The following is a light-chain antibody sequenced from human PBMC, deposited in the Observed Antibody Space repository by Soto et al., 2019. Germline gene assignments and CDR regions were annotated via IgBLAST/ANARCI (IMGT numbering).Light chain of an antibody. Sequence: SYVLTQPPLVSVAPGQTARIPCGGDNIGSKHVQWYQQKPGQAPLLVIYDSYDRPSGIPERFSASDSGNTATLTISRVEVGDEADYYCQVWESGVDYVFGTGTKVTVL. CDR3: QVWESGVDYV. CDR2: DSY. J-gene: IGLJ1*01. CDR1: NIGSKH. V-gene: IGLV3-21*02.